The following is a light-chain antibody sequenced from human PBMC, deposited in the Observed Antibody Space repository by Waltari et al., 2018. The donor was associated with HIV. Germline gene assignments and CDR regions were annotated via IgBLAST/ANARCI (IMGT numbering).Light chain of an antibody. Sequence: QSVLTQPPSASGTPGQRVTISCSGSSSNIGSYYVYWYQQLPGTAPKLLIYRNNQRPSGVPDRFSGSKSGTSASLTINGLRSEDEADYYCAAWTDSLTAVVFGGGTKLSVL. V-gene: IGLV1-47*01. J-gene: IGLJ2*01. CDR1: SSNIGSYY. CDR2: RNN. CDR3: AAWTDSLTAVV.